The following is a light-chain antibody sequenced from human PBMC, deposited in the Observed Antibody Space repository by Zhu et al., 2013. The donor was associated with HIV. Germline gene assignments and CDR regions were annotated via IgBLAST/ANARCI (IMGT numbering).Light chain of an antibody. CDR3: QQTSNTPRT. CDR2: AAS. Sequence: DIQMTQSPSSLSASIGDRITITCRASQNIRTYLNWYRQKPGEAPQLLIYAASALPTGGPSRFSGGGSGTDFTLTISSLQPEDFATYYCQQTSNTPRTFGQGTKV. CDR1: QNIRTY. J-gene: IGKJ1*01. V-gene: IGKV1-39*01.